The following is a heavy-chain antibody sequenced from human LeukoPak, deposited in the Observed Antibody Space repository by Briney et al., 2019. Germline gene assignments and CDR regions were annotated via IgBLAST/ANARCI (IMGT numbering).Heavy chain of an antibody. Sequence: GGSLRLSCAASGFTFSSYAMSWVRQAPGKGLELVSAISGSGGSTYCADSVKGRFTISRDNSKNTLYLQMNSPRAEDTAVYYCAKERNWSVVAATLNWFDPWGQGTLVTVSS. CDR3: AKERNWSVVAATLNWFDP. J-gene: IGHJ5*02. CDR2: ISGSGGST. V-gene: IGHV3-23*01. D-gene: IGHD2-15*01. CDR1: GFTFSSYA.